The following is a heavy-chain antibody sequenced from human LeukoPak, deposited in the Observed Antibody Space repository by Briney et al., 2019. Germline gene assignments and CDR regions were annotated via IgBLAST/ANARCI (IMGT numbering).Heavy chain of an antibody. CDR2: IIPIFGTA. CDR3: ASGPPTKEWVMLSYYYMDV. D-gene: IGHD2-8*01. V-gene: IGHV1-69*13. Sequence: GASVKVSCKASGGTFSSYAISWMRQAPGQGLEWMGGIIPIFGTANYAQKFQGRVTITADESTSTAYMELSSLRSEDTAVYYCASGPPTKEWVMLSYYYMDVWGKGTTVTVSS. CDR1: GGTFSSYA. J-gene: IGHJ6*03.